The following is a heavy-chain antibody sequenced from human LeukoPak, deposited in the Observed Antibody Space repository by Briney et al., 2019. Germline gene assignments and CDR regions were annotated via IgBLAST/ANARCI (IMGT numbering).Heavy chain of an antibody. CDR1: GGSFSGYY. J-gene: IGHJ4*02. CDR2: INHSGRT. V-gene: IGHV4-34*01. D-gene: IGHD3-10*01. CDR3: ARVQSYYGSGRPRRLIDY. Sequence: SETLSLTCAVYGGSFSGYYWSWIRQPPGKGLEWIGEINHSGRTNYNPSLKSRVTISVDTSKNQFSLKLSSVTAADTAVYYCARVQSYYGSGRPRRLIDYWGQGTLVTVSS.